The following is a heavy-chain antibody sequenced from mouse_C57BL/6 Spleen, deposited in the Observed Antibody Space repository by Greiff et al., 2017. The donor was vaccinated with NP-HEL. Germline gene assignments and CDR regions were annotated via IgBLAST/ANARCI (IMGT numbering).Heavy chain of an antibody. V-gene: IGHV1-42*01. J-gene: IGHJ1*03. CDR1: GYSFTGYY. Sequence: EVKVVESGPELVKPGASVKISCKASGYSFTGYYMNWVKQSPEKSLEWIGEINPSTGGTTYNQKFKAKATLTVDKSSSTAYMQLKSLTSEDSAVYYCARFRGNWYFDVWGTGTTVTVSS. D-gene: IGHD3-1*01. CDR2: INPSTGGT. CDR3: ARFRGNWYFDV.